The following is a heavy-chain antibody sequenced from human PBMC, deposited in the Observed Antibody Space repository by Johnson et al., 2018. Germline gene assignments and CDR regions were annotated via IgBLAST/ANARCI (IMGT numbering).Heavy chain of an antibody. D-gene: IGHD6-19*01. CDR2: ISHTTTTS. J-gene: IGHJ3*02. Sequence: VQLVESGGGLVQPGGSLGLSCAASGFTFSSYSMNWVRQAPGKGLEWVSYISHTTTTSFYADSVKGRFAISRDNAKNSLYLQMNNLRVEDTAIYYCAKVKPLTSGWSPDAFDIWGHGTMVTVSS. CDR1: GFTFSSYS. V-gene: IGHV3-48*01. CDR3: AKVKPLTSGWSPDAFDI.